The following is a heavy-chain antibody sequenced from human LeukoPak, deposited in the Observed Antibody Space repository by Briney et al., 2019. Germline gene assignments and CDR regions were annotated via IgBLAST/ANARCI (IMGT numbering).Heavy chain of an antibody. D-gene: IGHD2-8*01. CDR1: GYTFTSYY. V-gene: IGHV1-46*01. Sequence: ASVKVSCKASGYTFTSYYIHWVRQAPGQGLEWMGIINPGDGTTSYAQKFQGRVTMTRDTSTTTVYMELSSLRSEDTAVYYCARVFAAGVWFDYRGQGTLVTVSS. CDR2: INPGDGTT. J-gene: IGHJ4*02. CDR3: ARVFAAGVWFDY.